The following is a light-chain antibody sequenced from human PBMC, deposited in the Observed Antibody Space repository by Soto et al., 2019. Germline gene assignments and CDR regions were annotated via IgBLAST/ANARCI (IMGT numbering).Light chain of an antibody. J-gene: IGKJ3*01. CDR1: QSVNNY. CDR2: DAS. CDR3: QHRNNRPFS. Sequence: EIVLTQSPATLSLSPGERATLSCRASQSVNNYLAWYQQTPGQAPRLLIYDASNRATVIPARFSGSGSGTDFTLTISSLEPEDCALYYCQHRNNRPFSFGPGTKVDSK. V-gene: IGKV3-11*01.